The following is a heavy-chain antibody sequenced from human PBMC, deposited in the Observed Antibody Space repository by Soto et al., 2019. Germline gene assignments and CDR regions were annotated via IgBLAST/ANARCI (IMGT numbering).Heavy chain of an antibody. J-gene: IGHJ4*02. CDR2: ISHSGST. V-gene: IGHV4-30-2*01. D-gene: IGHD2-21*02. CDR1: GGSISSGGFS. Sequence: QLQLQESGSGLVKPSQTLSLTCAVSGGSISSGGFSWSWIRQPPGKGLEWIGYISHSGSTSYNPSLKSRVNISIDRSKNQFSLKLNSVTAAETAVYYCARDNGGDLDYWGQGTLVTVSS. CDR3: ARDNGGDLDY.